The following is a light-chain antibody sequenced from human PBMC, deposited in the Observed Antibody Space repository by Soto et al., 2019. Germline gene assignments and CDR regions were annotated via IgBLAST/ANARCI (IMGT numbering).Light chain of an antibody. CDR1: QSVSSN. V-gene: IGKV3-15*01. CDR3: QQYSNWPSGT. CDR2: GAS. J-gene: IGKJ1*01. Sequence: EILMTQSPATLSVSPGERATVSCRASQSVSSNLAWYQQKPGQAPRLLIYGASTRATGIPARFSGSGSGTEFTLTISSLQSEDFAVYYCQQYSNWPSGTFGQGTKVDIK.